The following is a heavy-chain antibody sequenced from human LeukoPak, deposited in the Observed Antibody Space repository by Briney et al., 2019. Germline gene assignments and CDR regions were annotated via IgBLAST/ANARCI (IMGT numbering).Heavy chain of an antibody. J-gene: IGHJ2*01. CDR2: MSSTGNTI. CDR1: GFTPSDYY. V-gene: IGHV3-11*04. CDR3: ARSSDYFTYFGL. D-gene: IGHD2/OR15-2a*01. Sequence: GGSLRLSCAASGFTPSDYYMSWIRQTPGKGLEWISYMSSTGNTIYYEASVKGRFTVSRDSAKNSLFLQMDSLRAEDTGVYFCARSSDYFTYFGLWGRGSLVTVSS.